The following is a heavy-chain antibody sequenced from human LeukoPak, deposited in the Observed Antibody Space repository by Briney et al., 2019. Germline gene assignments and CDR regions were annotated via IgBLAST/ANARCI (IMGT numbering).Heavy chain of an antibody. CDR1: GFTFSSYW. V-gene: IGHV3-74*01. J-gene: IGHJ4*02. D-gene: IGHD3-16*02. Sequence: GGSLRLSCAASGFTFSSYWMHWVRQAPGKGLVWVSRINSDESSTIYAGSGEGRFTTSRDNGKNTLYLQMNSLRGEDTAVYYCARGAADYDYVWGSYRSSPPDYWGQGTLVTVSS. CDR2: INSDESST. CDR3: ARGAADYDYVWGSYRSSPPDY.